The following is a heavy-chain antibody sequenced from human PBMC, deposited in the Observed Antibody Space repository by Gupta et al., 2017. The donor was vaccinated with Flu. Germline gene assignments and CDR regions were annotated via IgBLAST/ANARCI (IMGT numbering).Heavy chain of an antibody. CDR1: GFIFRYYG. V-gene: IGHV3-30*18. D-gene: IGHD2-15*01. CDR3: AKDQREYCSGGSCYPQIFDY. CDR2: MSYDGSYK. J-gene: IGHJ4*02. Sequence: VQLVESGGVVVQPWRSRRLSCSASGFIFRYYGIHWVRQAPGKGLEWVAVMSYDGSYKHYAESVKGRFTISRDNSKNTLYLLMNSLGAEDTAVYYCAKDQREYCSGGSCYPQIFDYWGQGTLVTVSP.